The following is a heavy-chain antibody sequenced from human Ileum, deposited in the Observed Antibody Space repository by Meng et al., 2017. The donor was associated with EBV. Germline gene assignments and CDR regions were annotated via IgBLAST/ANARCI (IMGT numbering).Heavy chain of an antibody. Sequence: GSGLKTPGASVKVSCKASGYTFTRNAINWVRQAPGQGLEWMGWISTNTGNPTYAQGFAGRFVFSLDTSVSTAYLQISGLKAEDTAIYYCARDSGYTRSWSGDYWGQGTLVTVSS. CDR3: ARDSGYTRSWSGDY. CDR1: GYTFTRNA. CDR2: ISTNTGNP. D-gene: IGHD6-13*01. J-gene: IGHJ4*02. V-gene: IGHV7-4-1*02.